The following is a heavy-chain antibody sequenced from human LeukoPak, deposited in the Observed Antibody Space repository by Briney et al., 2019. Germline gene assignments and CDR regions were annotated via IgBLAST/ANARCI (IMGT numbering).Heavy chain of an antibody. Sequence: GGSLRLSCAAPGFTFSRYSMNWVRQAPGKGLEWVSYISTSSSTIYYADSVKGRFTISRDNAKASLYLQMNILRDEDTAIYYCARDLYGDYAPDYWGQGTLVTVSS. CDR2: ISTSSSTI. V-gene: IGHV3-48*02. CDR1: GFTFSRYS. D-gene: IGHD4-17*01. J-gene: IGHJ4*02. CDR3: ARDLYGDYAPDY.